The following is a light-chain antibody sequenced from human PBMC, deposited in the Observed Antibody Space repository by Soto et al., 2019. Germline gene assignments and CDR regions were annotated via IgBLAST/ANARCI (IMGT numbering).Light chain of an antibody. CDR2: DAS. Sequence: EVLMTHSPATLSVSPCERATLSCRASQSVSGKLAWYQQKPGQAPRLLIYDASTRATGIPARFSGSGSGTEFTLTISSLQSEDFAVYYCQQSNNWPWTFGQGTKVDI. J-gene: IGKJ1*01. CDR1: QSVSGK. CDR3: QQSNNWPWT. V-gene: IGKV3-15*01.